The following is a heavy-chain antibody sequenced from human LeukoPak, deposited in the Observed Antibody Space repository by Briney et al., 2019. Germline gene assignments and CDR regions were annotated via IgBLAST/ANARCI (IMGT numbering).Heavy chain of an antibody. CDR3: VRDFRGNDNIVIFDS. J-gene: IGHJ4*02. D-gene: IGHD3-10*01. CDR2: TYYRSKWFN. CDR1: GDSVSSNSAL. Sequence: KCSQTLSLTCAISGDSVSSNSALWNWIRQSPSRGLEWLGRTYYRSKWFNDYAPSVKSRITISPDTSTNQFSLHLNSVTPEDTAVYYCVRDFRGNDNIVIFDSWGQGTLATVSS. V-gene: IGHV6-1*01.